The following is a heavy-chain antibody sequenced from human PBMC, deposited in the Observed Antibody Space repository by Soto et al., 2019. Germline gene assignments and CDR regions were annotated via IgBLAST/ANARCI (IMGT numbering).Heavy chain of an antibody. V-gene: IGHV4-30-2*01. CDR3: ASSHAGAHITAAVH. CDR1: GGSISSGGYS. CDR2: IYHSGST. J-gene: IGHJ4*02. D-gene: IGHD6-13*01. Sequence: QLQLQESGSGLVKPSQTLSLTCAVSGGSISSGGYSWNWIRQPPGKGLEWIGYIYHSGSTYYNPSLKSRVTISVDRSENQFSLKLSSVTAADTAVYYCASSHAGAHITAAVHWGQGTLVTVSS.